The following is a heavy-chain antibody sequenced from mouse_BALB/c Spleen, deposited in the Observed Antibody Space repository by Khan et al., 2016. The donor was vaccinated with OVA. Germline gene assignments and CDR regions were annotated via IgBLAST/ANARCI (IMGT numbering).Heavy chain of an antibody. Sequence: EVELVESGGDLVKPGGSLKLSCSASGFTFSTYAMSWVRQTPEKRLEWVATISSGGDYIYYPDSVKGRFTISRDNAKKILYLQMSSLRSEATAMYYCASHTYGPFAYWGQGTLVTFSA. CDR2: ISSGGDYI. CDR1: GFTFSTYA. J-gene: IGHJ3*01. CDR3: ASHTYGPFAY. D-gene: IGHD1-1*01. V-gene: IGHV5-9-3*01.